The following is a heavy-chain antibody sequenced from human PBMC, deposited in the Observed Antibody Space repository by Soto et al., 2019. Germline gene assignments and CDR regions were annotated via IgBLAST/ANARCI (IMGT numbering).Heavy chain of an antibody. Sequence: SETLSLTCTVSGGSISSYYWSWIRQPPGKGLEWIGYIYYSGSTNYNPSLKSRVTISVDTSKNQFSLKLSSVTAADTAVYYCARDGSSWYPTYYFDYWGQGTLVTVS. D-gene: IGHD6-13*01. J-gene: IGHJ4*02. V-gene: IGHV4-59*01. CDR1: GGSISSYY. CDR3: ARDGSSWYPTYYFDY. CDR2: IYYSGST.